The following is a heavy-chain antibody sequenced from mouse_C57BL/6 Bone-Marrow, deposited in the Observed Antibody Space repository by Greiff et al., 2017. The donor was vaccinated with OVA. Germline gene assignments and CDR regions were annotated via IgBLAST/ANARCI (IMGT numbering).Heavy chain of an antibody. CDR2: ISSGGSYT. CDR3: ANSPYAMDY. D-gene: IGHD2-12*01. V-gene: IGHV5-6*01. J-gene: IGHJ4*01. CDR1: GFTFSSYG. Sequence: EVMLVESGGDLVKPGGSLKLSCAASGFTFSSYGMSWVRQTPDKRLEWVATISSGGSYTYYPDSVKGRFTISRDNAKNTLYLQMSSLKSEDTAMYYCANSPYAMDYWGQGTSVTVSS.